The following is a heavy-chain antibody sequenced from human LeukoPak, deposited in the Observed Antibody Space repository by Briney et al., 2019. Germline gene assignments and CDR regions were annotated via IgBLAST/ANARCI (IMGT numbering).Heavy chain of an antibody. CDR2: IYYSGST. CDR3: ARSEGYSSPQNY. Sequence: SETLSLTCTVSGGSISSYYWSWIRQPPGKGLEWIGYIYYSGSTNYNPSLKSRVTISVDTSKNQFSLKLSSVTAADTAVYYCARSEGYSSPQNYWGQGTLVTVSS. J-gene: IGHJ4*02. D-gene: IGHD6-19*01. V-gene: IGHV4-59*01. CDR1: GGSISSYY.